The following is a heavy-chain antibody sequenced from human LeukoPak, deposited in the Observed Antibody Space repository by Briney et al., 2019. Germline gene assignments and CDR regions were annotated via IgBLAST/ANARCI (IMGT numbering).Heavy chain of an antibody. CDR1: GYSISSGYY. CDR3: ARVRTMIVDHDAFDI. D-gene: IGHD3-22*01. CDR2: IYHSGST. Sequence: SETLSLTCTVSGYSISSGYYWGWIRQPPGKGLEWIGSIYHSGSTYYNPSLKSRVIISVDTSKNQFSLKLSSVTAADTAVYYCARVRTMIVDHDAFDIWGQGTMVTVSS. V-gene: IGHV4-38-2*02. J-gene: IGHJ3*02.